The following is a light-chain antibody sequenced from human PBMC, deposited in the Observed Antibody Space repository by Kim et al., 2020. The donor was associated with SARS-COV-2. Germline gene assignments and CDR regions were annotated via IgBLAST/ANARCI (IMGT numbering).Light chain of an antibody. V-gene: IGLV3-19*01. Sequence: SSELTQDPAVSVALGQTVRITCQGDSLRSYYASWYQQKPGQAPLLVIYGKNNRRSGIPDRFSGSSSGNTASLTITGAQAEDEADYYCNSRDSSGNHVVFG. J-gene: IGLJ2*01. CDR1: SLRSYY. CDR3: NSRDSSGNHVV. CDR2: GKN.